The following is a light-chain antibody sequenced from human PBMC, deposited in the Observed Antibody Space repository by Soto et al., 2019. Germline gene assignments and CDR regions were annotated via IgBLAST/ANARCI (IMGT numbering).Light chain of an antibody. V-gene: IGLV1-36*01. Sequence: QSVLTQPSSVSEAPRQRVTISCSGSSSNIGKNAVTWYQQVPGKAPKLIIYYDDLLPSGVSDRFSGSKSGSSASLAISGLQSEDEADYYCAAWDDSLNGPVFGGGTKLTV. CDR3: AAWDDSLNGPV. CDR1: SSNIGKNA. J-gene: IGLJ2*01. CDR2: YDD.